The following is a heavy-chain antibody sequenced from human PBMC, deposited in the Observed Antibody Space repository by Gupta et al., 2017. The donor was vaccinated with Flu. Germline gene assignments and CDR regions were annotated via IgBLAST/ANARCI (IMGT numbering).Heavy chain of an antibody. D-gene: IGHD6-19*01. J-gene: IGHJ4*02. CDR2: ISSSSSSTI. CDR3: ARDRGTNGWYGGIDY. V-gene: IGHV3-48*01. Sequence: APGKGLEWVSYISSSSSSTIYYAASVKGGFTISRDNAKNSMYLQMNSLRAEDTAVYYCARDRGTNGWYGGIDYWGQGTLVTVSS.